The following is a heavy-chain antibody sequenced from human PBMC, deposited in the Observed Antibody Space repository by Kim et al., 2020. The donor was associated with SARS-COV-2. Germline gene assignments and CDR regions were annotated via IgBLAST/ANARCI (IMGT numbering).Heavy chain of an antibody. D-gene: IGHD3-10*01. Sequence: GGSLRLSCAASGFTFDDYGMSWVRQAPGKGLEWVSGINWNGGSTGYADSVKGRFTISRDNAKNSLYLQMNSLRAEDTALYHCARDSKRYYYGSGSPRWFDPWGQGTLVTVSS. CDR1: GFTFDDYG. CDR2: INWNGGST. V-gene: IGHV3-20*01. CDR3: ARDSKRYYYGSGSPRWFDP. J-gene: IGHJ5*02.